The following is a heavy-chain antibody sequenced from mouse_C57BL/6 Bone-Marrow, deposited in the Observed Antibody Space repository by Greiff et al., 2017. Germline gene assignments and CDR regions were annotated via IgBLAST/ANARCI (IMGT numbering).Heavy chain of an antibody. CDR1: GYTFTGYW. D-gene: IGHD1-1*01. CDR2: ILPGSGST. Sequence: QVQLQQSGAELMKPGASVKLSCKATGYTFTGYWIEWVKQRPGHGLEWIGEILPGSGSTNYNEKFKGKATFTADTSSNTAYMQLSSLTTEDSAINSWARATIYYYGSSPYYFDYWGQGTTLTVSS. V-gene: IGHV1-9*01. CDR3: ARATIYYYGSSPYYFDY. J-gene: IGHJ2*01.